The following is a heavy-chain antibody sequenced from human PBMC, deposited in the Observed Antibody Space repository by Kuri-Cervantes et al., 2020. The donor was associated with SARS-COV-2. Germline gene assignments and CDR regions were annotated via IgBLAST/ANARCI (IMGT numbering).Heavy chain of an antibody. CDR3: ARDRINDFDI. CDR2: ISSSRNYI. J-gene: IGHJ3*02. V-gene: IGHV3-21*01. Sequence: LSLTCSASGFTFSSYNMNLVRQAPGKGLEWVSSISSSRNYIYYADSVRGRFTISRDNAKNSLYLQMNSLRAEDTAVYYCARDRINDFDIWGQGTMVTVSS. D-gene: IGHD2-15*01. CDR1: GFTFSSYN.